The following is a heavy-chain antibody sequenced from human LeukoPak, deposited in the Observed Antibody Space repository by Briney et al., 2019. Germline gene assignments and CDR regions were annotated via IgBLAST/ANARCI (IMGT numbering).Heavy chain of an antibody. CDR3: TTDGNGVVAATVYYYGMDV. D-gene: IGHD2-15*01. V-gene: IGHV3-53*01. Sequence: PGGSLRLSCAASGFTVSRNYMSWVRQAPGKGLEWVSVSYSGGDTYYPDSVKGRFTVSRDNPKNTVYLQMNSLRAEDTAVYYCTTDGNGVVAATVYYYGMDVWGQGTTVTVSS. CDR2: SYSGGDT. J-gene: IGHJ6*02. CDR1: GFTVSRNY.